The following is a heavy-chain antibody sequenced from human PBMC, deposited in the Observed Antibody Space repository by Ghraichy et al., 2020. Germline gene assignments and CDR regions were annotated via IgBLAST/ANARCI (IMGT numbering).Heavy chain of an antibody. CDR3: ARDWGMVGASPPGFDY. D-gene: IGHD1-26*01. CDR2: IKQDGSEK. CDR1: GFTFSSYW. V-gene: IGHV3-7*03. Sequence: SCAASGFTFSSYWMSWVRQAPGKGLEWVANIKQDGSEKYYVDSVKGRFTISRDNAKNSLYLQMNSLRAEDTAVYYCARDWGMVGASPPGFDYWGQGTLVTVSS. J-gene: IGHJ4*02.